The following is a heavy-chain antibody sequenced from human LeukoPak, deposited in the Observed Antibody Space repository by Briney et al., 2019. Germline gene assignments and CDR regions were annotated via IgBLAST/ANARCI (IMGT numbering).Heavy chain of an antibody. CDR2: ISGSGDNT. CDR1: GFTFSSYA. D-gene: IGHD3-10*01. Sequence: GGSLRLSCAASGFTFSSYAMSWVRQAPGKGLEWVSVISGSGDNTYYADSVKGRLTISRDNSKNTLYLQMNSLKASDTAMYYCARRPHYYGSGSYYDYWGQGTLVTVSS. J-gene: IGHJ4*02. V-gene: IGHV3-23*01. CDR3: ARRPHYYGSGSYYDY.